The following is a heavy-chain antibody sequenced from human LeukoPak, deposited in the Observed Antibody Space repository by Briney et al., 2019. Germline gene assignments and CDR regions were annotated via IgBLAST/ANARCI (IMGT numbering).Heavy chain of an antibody. CDR3: AKAKIPAAGTLQTRKNGFAP. J-gene: IGHJ5*02. CDR2: IIPIFGTA. D-gene: IGHD6-13*01. Sequence: ASVKVSCKASGGTFSSYAISWVRQAPGQGLEWMGGIIPIFGTANYAQKFQGRVTITTDESTSTAYMELSSLRSEDTAVYYCAKAKIPAAGTLQTRKNGFAPGGKGTLATVS. CDR1: GGTFSSYA. V-gene: IGHV1-69*05.